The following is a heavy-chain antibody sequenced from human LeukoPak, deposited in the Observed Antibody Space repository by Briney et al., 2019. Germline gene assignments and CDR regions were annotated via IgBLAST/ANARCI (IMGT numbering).Heavy chain of an antibody. Sequence: GGSLRLSCAASGFIVSSNYMSWVRQAPGKGLEWVSVIYSGGSTYYADSVKGRFTISRDNSKNTLYLQMNSLRAEDTAVYYCNSRYYYGSGTSPDDFDYWGQGTLVTVSS. J-gene: IGHJ4*02. V-gene: IGHV3-66*02. D-gene: IGHD3-10*01. CDR2: IYSGGST. CDR3: NSRYYYGSGTSPDDFDY. CDR1: GFIVSSNY.